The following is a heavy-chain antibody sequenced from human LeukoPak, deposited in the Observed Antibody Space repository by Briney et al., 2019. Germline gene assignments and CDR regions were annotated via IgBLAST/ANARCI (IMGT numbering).Heavy chain of an antibody. CDR2: ISYDGSNK. Sequence: GGSLRLSCAASGFTFSSYAMHWVRQAPGKGLEWVAVISYDGSNKYYADSVKGRFTISRDNSKNTLYLQMNSLRADDTAVYYCARESYDYGDYGIDYWGQGTLVTVSS. J-gene: IGHJ4*02. D-gene: IGHD4-17*01. V-gene: IGHV3-30*04. CDR1: GFTFSSYA. CDR3: ARESYDYGDYGIDY.